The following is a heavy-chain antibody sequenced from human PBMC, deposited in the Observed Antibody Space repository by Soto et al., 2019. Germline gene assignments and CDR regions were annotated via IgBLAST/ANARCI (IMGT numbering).Heavy chain of an antibody. Sequence: SVKVSCKASGGTFSSYAISWVRQAPGQGLEWMGGIIPIFGTANYAQKFQGRVTITADESTSTAYMELSSLRSEGTAVYYCARAEAAGTIHTFDYWGQGTLVTVSS. D-gene: IGHD6-13*01. V-gene: IGHV1-69*13. CDR2: IIPIFGTA. CDR3: ARAEAAGTIHTFDY. CDR1: GGTFSSYA. J-gene: IGHJ4*02.